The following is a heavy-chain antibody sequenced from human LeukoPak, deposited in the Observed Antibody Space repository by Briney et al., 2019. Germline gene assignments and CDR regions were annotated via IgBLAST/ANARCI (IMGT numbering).Heavy chain of an antibody. D-gene: IGHD1-26*01. V-gene: IGHV4-59*01. J-gene: IGHJ6*03. CDR2: IYYSGST. CDR3: ARRTRSGSYLLGYYMDV. CDR1: GGSISSYY. Sequence: SEALSLTCTVSGGSISSYYWSWIRQPPGKGLEWIGYIYYSGSTNYNPSLKSRVTISVDTSKNQFSLKLSSVTAADTAVYYCARRTRSGSYLLGYYMDVWGKGTTVTISS.